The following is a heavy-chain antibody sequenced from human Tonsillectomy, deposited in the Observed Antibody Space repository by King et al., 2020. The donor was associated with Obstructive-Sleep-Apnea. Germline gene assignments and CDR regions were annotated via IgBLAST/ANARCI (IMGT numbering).Heavy chain of an antibody. J-gene: IGHJ3*02. V-gene: IGHV5-51*01. CDR3: ARLAYNCEGSGFPRDAFDI. D-gene: IGHD3-22*01. CDR2: IYPGDSDT. Sequence: QLVQSGAEVKKPGESLKISCKGSGYSFTSYWIGWARQMPGKGLEWMGIIYPGDSDTRYSPSFQGQVTISADKSISTAYLQWSSLKASDTAMYYCARLAYNCEGSGFPRDAFDIWGQGTMVTVSS. CDR1: GYSFTSYW.